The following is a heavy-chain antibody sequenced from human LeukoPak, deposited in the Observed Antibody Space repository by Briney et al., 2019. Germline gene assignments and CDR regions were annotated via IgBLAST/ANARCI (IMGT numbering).Heavy chain of an antibody. J-gene: IGHJ4*02. D-gene: IGHD5-18*01. CDR1: GYTFTSYG. CDR3: AREGTAMVVFDY. Sequence: SVKVSCKASGYTFTSYGISWVRQAPGQGLEWMGGIIPIFGTANYAQKFQGRVTITADESTSTAYMELSSLRSEDTAVYYCAREGTAMVVFDYWGQGTLVTVSS. V-gene: IGHV1-69*13. CDR2: IIPIFGTA.